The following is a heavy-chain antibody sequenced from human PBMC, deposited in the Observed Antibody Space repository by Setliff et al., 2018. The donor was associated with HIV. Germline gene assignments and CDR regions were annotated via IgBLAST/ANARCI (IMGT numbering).Heavy chain of an antibody. V-gene: IGHV3-7*05. CDR3: ARDPLLFLEWLSPGYPFDY. Sequence: PGGSLRLSCAASGFTFSSYWMSWVRQAPGKGLEWVANIKQDGSEKYYVDSVKGRFTISRDDAKNSLYLQMNSLRAEDTAVYYCARDPLLFLEWLSPGYPFDYWGQGTLVTVSS. J-gene: IGHJ4*02. CDR2: IKQDGSEK. CDR1: GFTFSSYW. D-gene: IGHD3-3*01.